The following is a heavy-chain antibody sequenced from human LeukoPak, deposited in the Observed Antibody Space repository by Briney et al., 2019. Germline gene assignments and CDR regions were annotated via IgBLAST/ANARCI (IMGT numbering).Heavy chain of an antibody. J-gene: IGHJ4*02. D-gene: IGHD6-19*01. CDR3: ARERRYSSGWYFDY. V-gene: IGHV4-30-2*01. CDR1: GGSISSGGYS. Sequence: PSQTLSLTCAVSGGSISSGGYSWSWIRQPPGKGQEWIGYIYHSGSTYYNPSLKSRVTISVDRSKNQFSLKLSSVTAADTAVYYCARERRYSSGWYFDYWGQGTLVTVSS. CDR2: IYHSGST.